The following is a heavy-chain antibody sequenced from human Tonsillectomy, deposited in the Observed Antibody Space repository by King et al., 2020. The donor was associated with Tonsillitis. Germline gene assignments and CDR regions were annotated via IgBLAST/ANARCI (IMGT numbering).Heavy chain of an antibody. CDR3: ARDPSRGAATADDAFDI. D-gene: IGHD6-13*01. CDR2: INAKSGGT. J-gene: IGHJ3*02. CDR1: GYTLTDYY. V-gene: IGHV1-2*02. Sequence: QLVQSGAEVKKPGASVKVSCKASGYTLTDYYMHWVRQAPGQGLEWMGWINAKSGGTNYEQKFQGRVTMTRDTSISTAYMELSRVRSDDTAVYYCARDPSRGAATADDAFDIWGQGTMVTVS.